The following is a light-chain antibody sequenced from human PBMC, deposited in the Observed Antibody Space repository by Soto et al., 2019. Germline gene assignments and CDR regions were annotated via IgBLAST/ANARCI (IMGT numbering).Light chain of an antibody. CDR1: QSIRIF. V-gene: IGKV1-39*01. Sequence: DIQMTQSPSSLSASVGDRVTITCRASQSIRIFLNWYQQKPGKAPRLLIYAASSLQSGVPSRFSGSGSETAFTLTISSLQPEDFATYYCQQNYRAPPWTFGQGTKVDIK. CDR2: AAS. CDR3: QQNYRAPPWT. J-gene: IGKJ1*01.